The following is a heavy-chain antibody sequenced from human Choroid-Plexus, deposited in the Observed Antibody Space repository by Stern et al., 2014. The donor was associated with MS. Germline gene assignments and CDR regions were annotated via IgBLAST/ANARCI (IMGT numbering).Heavy chain of an antibody. V-gene: IGHV3-30*18. D-gene: IGHD2/OR15-2a*01. CDR2: VSYDGSNK. CDR3: AKDRQYLTYFFDH. Sequence: VQLLESGGGVVQPGRPLRLSCVVSGFTFGSCAMHWVRQAPGKGLEWVAGVSYDGSNKYYADSAKGRFTISRDNSQNTLYMQMSSLRPEDTAVYYCAKDRQYLTYFFDHWGQGSLVTVSS. J-gene: IGHJ5*02. CDR1: GFTFGSCA.